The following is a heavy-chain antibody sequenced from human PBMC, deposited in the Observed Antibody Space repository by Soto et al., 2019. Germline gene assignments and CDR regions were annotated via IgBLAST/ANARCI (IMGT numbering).Heavy chain of an antibody. CDR3: STSNRVNSAYDPKWYFDL. CDR2: IIPILGIA. Sequence: QVPLVQSGTEVKKPGSSVKVSCKASGGTFSSYTISWVRQAPGQGLEWMGRIIPILGIAHYAQKFQGRVTLTADKSTITAYMELSGLRSEDTAVYFCSTSNRVNSAYDPKWYFDLWGRGTLVAVSS. J-gene: IGHJ2*01. D-gene: IGHD5-12*01. CDR1: GGTFSSYT. V-gene: IGHV1-69*02.